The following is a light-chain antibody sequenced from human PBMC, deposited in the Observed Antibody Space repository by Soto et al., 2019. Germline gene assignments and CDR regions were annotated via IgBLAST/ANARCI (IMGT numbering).Light chain of an antibody. CDR2: EVS. J-gene: IGLJ1*01. CDR1: SSDVGGYNY. Sequence: QSVLTQPASVSGSPGQSITISCTGTSSDVGGYNYVSWYQHHPGKAPKFMIYEVSNRPSGVSHRFSGSKSGNTASLTISGLQAEDEADYYCASITSSSTSVFGTGTQLTVL. V-gene: IGLV2-14*01. CDR3: ASITSSSTSV.